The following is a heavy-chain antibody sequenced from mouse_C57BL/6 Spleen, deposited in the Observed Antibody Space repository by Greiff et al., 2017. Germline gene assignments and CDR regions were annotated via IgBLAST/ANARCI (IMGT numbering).Heavy chain of an antibody. CDR3: AREDYGSVYAMDY. J-gene: IGHJ4*01. V-gene: IGHV3-6*01. CDR2: ISYDGSN. CDR1: GYSITSGYY. Sequence: ESGPGLVKPSQSLSLTCSVTGYSITSGYYWNWIRQFPGNKLEWMGYISYDGSNNYNPSLKNRISITRDTSKNQFFLKLNSVTTEDTATYYCAREDYGSVYAMDYWGQGTSVTVSS. D-gene: IGHD1-1*01.